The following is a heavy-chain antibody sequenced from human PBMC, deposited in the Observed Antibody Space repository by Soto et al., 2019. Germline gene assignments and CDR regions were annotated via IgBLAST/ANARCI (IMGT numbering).Heavy chain of an antibody. CDR1: GGTFSSYA. J-gene: IGHJ6*02. V-gene: IGHV1-69*13. D-gene: IGHD4-4*01. Sequence: VASVKVSCKASGGTFSSYAISWVRQAPGQGLEWMGGIIPIFGTANYAQKFQGRVTITADESTSTAYMELSSLRSEDTAVYYCARDRTVRSWVSPMDVWGQGTTVTV. CDR3: ARDRTVRSWVSPMDV. CDR2: IIPIFGTA.